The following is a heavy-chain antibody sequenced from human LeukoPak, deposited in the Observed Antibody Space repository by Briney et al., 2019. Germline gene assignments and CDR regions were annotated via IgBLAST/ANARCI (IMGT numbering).Heavy chain of an antibody. V-gene: IGHV3-48*03. CDR3: ARARYTSGWETLDY. J-gene: IGHJ4*02. Sequence: RPGGSLRLSCIASGFAFNSYEMNWVRQAPGKGLECVSYISSSGSIKHYADSVKGRFTISRDNAKNSLYLQMNSLRAEDTAVYYCARARYTSGWETLDYWGQGTLVTVSS. CDR2: ISSSGSIK. D-gene: IGHD6-19*01. CDR1: GFAFNSYE.